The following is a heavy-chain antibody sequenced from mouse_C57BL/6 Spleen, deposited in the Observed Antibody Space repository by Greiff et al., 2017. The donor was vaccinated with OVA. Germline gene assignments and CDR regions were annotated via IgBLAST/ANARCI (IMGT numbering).Heavy chain of an antibody. D-gene: IGHD1-1*01. CDR1: GFTFSSYG. V-gene: IGHV5-6*01. J-gene: IGHJ1*03. CDR3: ARTLITTVVAHWYFDV. CDR2: ISSGGSYT. Sequence: EVQGVESGGDLVKPGGSLKLSCAASGFTFSSYGMSWVRQTPDKRLEWVATISSGGSYTYYPASGKGRFTISRDNAKNTLYLHMSSLKSEDTAMYYCARTLITTVVAHWYFDVWGTGTTVTVAS.